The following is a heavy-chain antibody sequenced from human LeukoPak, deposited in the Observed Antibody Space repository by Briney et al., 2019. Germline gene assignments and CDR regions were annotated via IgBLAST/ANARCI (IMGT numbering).Heavy chain of an antibody. CDR3: AKEYDDILTDDAFDI. CDR1: GFTFSSYE. J-gene: IGHJ3*02. V-gene: IGHV3-23*01. Sequence: PGGSLRLSCAASGFTFSSYEMNWVRQAPGKGLEWVSAISGSGGSTYYADSVKGRFTISRDNSKKTLYLQMNSLRAEDTAVYYCAKEYDDILTDDAFDIWGQGTMVTVSS. CDR2: ISGSGGST. D-gene: IGHD3-9*01.